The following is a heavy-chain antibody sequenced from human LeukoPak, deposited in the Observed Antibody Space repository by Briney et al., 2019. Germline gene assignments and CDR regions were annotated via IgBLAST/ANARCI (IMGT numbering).Heavy chain of an antibody. CDR1: GGSISSYYW. Sequence: TLSLTCTVSGGSISSYYWSWIRQPPGKALEWLALIYWDDDKRYSPSLKSRLTITKDTSKNQVVLTMTNMDPVDTATYYCAHKIPAAPHFDYWGQGTLVTVSS. CDR2: IYWDDDK. J-gene: IGHJ4*02. D-gene: IGHD2-2*01. CDR3: AHKIPAAPHFDY. V-gene: IGHV2-5*08.